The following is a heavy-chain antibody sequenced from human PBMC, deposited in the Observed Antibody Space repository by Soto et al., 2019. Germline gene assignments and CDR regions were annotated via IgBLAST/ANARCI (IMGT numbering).Heavy chain of an antibody. J-gene: IGHJ4*02. D-gene: IGHD1-26*01. CDR1: GYTFTCYG. CDR2: ISAYNGNT. V-gene: IGHV1-18*01. CDR3: ARDRLVGATTSFDY. Sequence: ASVKVSCKASGYTFTCYGISWVRQAPGQGLEWMGWISAYNGNTNYAQKLQGRVTMTTDTSTSTAYMELRSLRSDDTAVYYCARDRLVGATTSFDYWGQGTLVTVSS.